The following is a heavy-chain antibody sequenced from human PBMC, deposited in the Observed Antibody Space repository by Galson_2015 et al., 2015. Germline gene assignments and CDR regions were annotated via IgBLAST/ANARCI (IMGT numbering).Heavy chain of an antibody. J-gene: IGHJ5*02. CDR1: GGTFSSYA. V-gene: IGHV1-69*13. Sequence: SVKVSCKASGGTFSSYAISWVRQAPGQGLEWMGGIIPIFGTANYAQKFQGRVTTTADESTSTAYMELSSLRSEDTAVYYCARGGGMVTTGHWFDPWGQGTLVTVSS. CDR2: IIPIFGTA. CDR3: ARGGGMVTTGHWFDP. D-gene: IGHD2-21*02.